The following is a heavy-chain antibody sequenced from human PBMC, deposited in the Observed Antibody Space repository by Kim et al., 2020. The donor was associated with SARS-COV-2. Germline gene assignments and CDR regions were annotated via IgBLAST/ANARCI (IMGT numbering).Heavy chain of an antibody. J-gene: IGHJ6*03. CDR2: IYYSGST. CDR3: ARVPGAQYSSGWYSFYYYMDV. CDR1: GGSISSYY. Sequence: SETLSLTCTVSGGSISSYYWSWIRQPPGKGLEWIGYIYYSGSTNYNPSLKSRVTISVDTSKNQFSLKLSSVTAADTAVYYCARVPGAQYSSGWYSFYYYMDVWGKWTTVTASS. V-gene: IGHV4-59*01. D-gene: IGHD6-19*01.